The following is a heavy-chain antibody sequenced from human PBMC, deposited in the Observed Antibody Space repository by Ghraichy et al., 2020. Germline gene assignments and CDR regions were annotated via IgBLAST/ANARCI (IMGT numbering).Heavy chain of an antibody. CDR1: GFTLSDHY. D-gene: IGHD4/OR15-4a*01. CDR2: IRDKANSYTT. V-gene: IGHV3-72*01. CDR3: TRAQGAGGRLDAFDL. Sequence: LSLTCAASGFTLSDHYMDWVRQAPGKGLEWVGRIRDKANSYTTEYAASVRGRFYISRDDSLNSLYLQMNRLNSEDTAVYYCTRAQGAGGRLDAFDLWGQGATVTVST. J-gene: IGHJ3*01.